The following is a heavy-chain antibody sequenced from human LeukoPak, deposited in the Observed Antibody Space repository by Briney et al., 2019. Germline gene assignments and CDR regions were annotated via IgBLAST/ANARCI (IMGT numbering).Heavy chain of an antibody. J-gene: IGHJ4*02. CDR3: ARGRPHGNDY. V-gene: IGHV3-33*01. Sequence: PGRSLRLPCAASGFTFSSYGMHWVRQAPGKGLEWVAVIWYDGSNKYYADSVKGRFTISRDNSKNTLYLQMNSLRVEDTAVYYCARGRPHGNDYWGQGTLVTVSS. CDR2: IWYDGSNK. D-gene: IGHD4-23*01. CDR1: GFTFSSYG.